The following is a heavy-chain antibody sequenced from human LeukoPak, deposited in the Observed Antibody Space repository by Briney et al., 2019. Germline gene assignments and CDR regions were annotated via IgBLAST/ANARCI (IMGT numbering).Heavy chain of an antibody. V-gene: IGHV1-46*01. CDR1: GYTFTSYY. D-gene: IGHD3-3*01. CDR2: INPSGGST. Sequence: ASVKVSCRASGYTFTSYYMHWVRQAPGQGLEWMGIINPSGGSTSYAQKFQGRVTMTRDMSTSTVYMELSSLRFEDTAVYYCARDGSTYYDFSSGYYQFDYWGQGTLVTVSS. J-gene: IGHJ4*02. CDR3: ARDGSTYYDFSSGYYQFDY.